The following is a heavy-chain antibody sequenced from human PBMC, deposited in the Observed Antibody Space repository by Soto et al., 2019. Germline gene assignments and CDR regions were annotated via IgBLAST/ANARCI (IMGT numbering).Heavy chain of an antibody. D-gene: IGHD2-15*01. CDR3: ARLRYCSGGSCYPNWFDP. CDR1: GGSIRSHY. J-gene: IGHJ5*02. CDR2: IYYSGST. Sequence: SETLSITCTVSGGSIRSHYCSWIRQPPRKGLEWIGYIYYSGSTNYNPSLKSRVTISVDTSKNQFSLKLSSVTAADTAVYYCARLRYCSGGSCYPNWFDPWGQGTLVTVS. V-gene: IGHV4-59*08.